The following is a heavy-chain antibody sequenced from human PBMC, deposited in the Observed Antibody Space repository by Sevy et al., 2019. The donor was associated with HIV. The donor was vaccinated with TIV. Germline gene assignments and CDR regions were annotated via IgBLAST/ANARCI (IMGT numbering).Heavy chain of an antibody. CDR2: ITGSGDKI. CDR1: GFTFRSYT. V-gene: IGHV3-23*01. J-gene: IGHJ4*02. D-gene: IGHD3-22*01. Sequence: GGSLSLSCVVSGFTFRSYTMTWVRQPPGKGLEWVSTITGSGDKIYYADSVKGRFTISRDNSRNTRYLQMSSLRAADTAVYYCAKGPDYYASSGTPLDYWGQGTLVTVSS. CDR3: AKGPDYYASSGTPLDY.